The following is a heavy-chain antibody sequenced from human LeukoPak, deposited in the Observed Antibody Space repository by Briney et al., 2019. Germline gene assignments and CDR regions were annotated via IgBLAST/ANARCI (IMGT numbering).Heavy chain of an antibody. CDR1: GYSFTSYW. CDR2: IYPGDSDT. D-gene: IGHD3-10*01. CDR3: VRWYYGSGSYPY. J-gene: IGHJ4*02. Sequence: LXISCKGSGYSFTSYWIGWVRGMPGKGVGWMGIIYPGDSDTRYSPSFQGQVTISADKSISTAYLQWSSLKASDTAMYYCVRWYYGSGSYPYWGQGTLVTVSS. V-gene: IGHV5-51*01.